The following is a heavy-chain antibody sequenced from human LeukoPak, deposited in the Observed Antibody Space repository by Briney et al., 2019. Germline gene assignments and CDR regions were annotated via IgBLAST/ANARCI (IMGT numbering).Heavy chain of an antibody. CDR1: GFTFGDYS. CDR3: TGSFGQLTFFDY. CDR2: IRSKVYGGTT. J-gene: IGHJ4*02. V-gene: IGHV3-49*04. D-gene: IGHD3-10*01. Sequence: RSLRLSCTASGFTFGDYSMSWVRQAPGKGLEWVGFIRSKVYGGTTEYAASMKGRFTISRDDSKSVAYLQMNTLKTEDTAVYYCTGSFGQLTFFDYWGQGTLVTVSS.